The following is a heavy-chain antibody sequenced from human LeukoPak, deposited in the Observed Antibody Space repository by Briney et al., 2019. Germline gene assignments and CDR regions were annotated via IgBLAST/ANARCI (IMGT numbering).Heavy chain of an antibody. CDR3: ARDGNHYSPPDY. D-gene: IGHD1-14*01. Sequence: ASVKVSCKASGYTFTSYGISWVRQAPGQGLEWMGWISAYNGNKNYAQRFMGRVTMTTDTSMNTAYLELRSLTSDDTAVYYCARDGNHYSPPDYWGQGTLVTVSS. CDR2: ISAYNGNK. V-gene: IGHV1-18*01. J-gene: IGHJ4*02. CDR1: GYTFTSYG.